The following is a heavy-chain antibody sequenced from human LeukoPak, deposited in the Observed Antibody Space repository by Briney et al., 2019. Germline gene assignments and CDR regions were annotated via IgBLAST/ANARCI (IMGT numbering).Heavy chain of an antibody. CDR2: ICGSGGAT. V-gene: IGHV3-23*01. CDR1: GVTFSTYA. D-gene: IGHD2-15*01. CDR3: AKDYVNLGHCIGGICYPFDY. Sequence: GGSLRLSCAASGVTFSTYAMTWGREAPEGGVEWVSAICGSGGATLYTNSVRGRFTISRDESKNTLYLQMTSLRADDTAVYYCAKDYVNLGHCIGGICYPFDYWGQGTLVTVSS. J-gene: IGHJ4*02.